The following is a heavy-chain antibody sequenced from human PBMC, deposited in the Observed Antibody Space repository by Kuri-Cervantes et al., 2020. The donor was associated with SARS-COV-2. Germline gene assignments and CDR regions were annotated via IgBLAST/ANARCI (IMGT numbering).Heavy chain of an antibody. J-gene: IGHJ3*02. CDR2: ISSSSSTI. CDR1: GFTFSSYS. CDR3: ASLGAFDI. Sequence: GGSLRLSCAASGFTFSSYSMNWVRQAPGQGLEWVSYISSSSSTIYYADSVKGRFTISRDNAKNSLYLQMNSLRAEDTAVYYCASLGAFDIWGQGTMVTVSS. V-gene: IGHV3-48*01.